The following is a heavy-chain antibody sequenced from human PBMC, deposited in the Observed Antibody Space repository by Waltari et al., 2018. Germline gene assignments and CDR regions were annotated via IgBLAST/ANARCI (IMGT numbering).Heavy chain of an antibody. J-gene: IGHJ4*02. D-gene: IGHD6-13*01. V-gene: IGHV3-7*01. CDR3: TRGPRTAAAGRHDF. CDR2: IKQDGSEK. CDR1: GFTFSWLW. Sequence: EVQLVESGGGWVQPGGSLRLSCAASGFTFSWLWMHWVRQTPGKGLEWVANIKQDGSEKNYLDSVKGRFTISRDNAKNSLYLQMNSLRGEDTALYYCTRGPRTAAAGRHDFWGQGTLVTVSS.